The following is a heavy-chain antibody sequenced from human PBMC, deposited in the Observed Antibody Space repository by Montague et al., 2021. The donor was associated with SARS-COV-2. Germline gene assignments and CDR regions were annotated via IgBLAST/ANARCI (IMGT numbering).Heavy chain of an antibody. CDR1: GGSFTGHY. CDR2: INQSGST. CDR3: ARVSAVFMLKILGYYYYGLDT. Sequence: SETLSLTCAVYGGSFTGHYWSWIRQPPGKGLEWIGEINQSGSTNYNPPLKSRVTISVDTAKNQFSLKLRSVTAADTAAYYCARVSAVFMLKILGYYYYGLDTGGRGTGVTVS. V-gene: IGHV4-34*01. D-gene: IGHD3-16*01. J-gene: IGHJ6*04.